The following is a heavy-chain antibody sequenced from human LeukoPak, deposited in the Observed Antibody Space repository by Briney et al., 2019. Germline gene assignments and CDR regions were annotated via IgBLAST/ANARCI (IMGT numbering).Heavy chain of an antibody. CDR3: ARDLSIAAAEHAPFDY. J-gene: IGHJ4*02. D-gene: IGHD6-13*01. V-gene: IGHV1-46*01. CDR1: GYTFTSYG. Sequence: ASVKVSCKASGYTFTSYGISWVRQAPGQGLEWMGIINPSGGSTSYAQKFQGRVTMTRDMSTSTVYMELSSLRSEDTAVYYCARDLSIAAAEHAPFDYWGQGTLVTVSS. CDR2: INPSGGST.